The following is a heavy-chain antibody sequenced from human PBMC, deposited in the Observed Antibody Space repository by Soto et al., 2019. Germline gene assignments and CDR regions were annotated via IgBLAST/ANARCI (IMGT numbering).Heavy chain of an antibody. CDR3: AMPTTTLYNWFDP. J-gene: IGHJ5*02. V-gene: IGHV4-59*12. D-gene: IGHD1-1*01. Sequence: QVQLQESGPGLVKPSETLSLTCTVSGGSINDYYWSWIRQPPGKGLEWIGQIFYTGSTNYNPSLKSRVTTSVDRSKNQFSLRLRSVTAADTAVYYGAMPTTTLYNWFDPWGQGTLVTVSS. CDR2: IFYTGST. CDR1: GGSINDYY.